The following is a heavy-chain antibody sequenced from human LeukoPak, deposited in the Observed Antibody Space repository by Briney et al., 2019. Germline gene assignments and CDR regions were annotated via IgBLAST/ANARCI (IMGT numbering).Heavy chain of an antibody. J-gene: IGHJ4*02. V-gene: IGHV4-4*07. CDR2: IYSSGST. CDR1: GGSISSYY. D-gene: IGHD4/OR15-4a*01. Sequence: PSETLSLTCTVSGGSISSYYWTWIRQPAGRGLEWIGRIYSSGSTNYNPSLKSRVTMSVDTSKNQFSLKLTSVTAADTAVYYCAREYRTMAFARFDYWGQGTLVTVSS. CDR3: AREYRTMAFARFDY.